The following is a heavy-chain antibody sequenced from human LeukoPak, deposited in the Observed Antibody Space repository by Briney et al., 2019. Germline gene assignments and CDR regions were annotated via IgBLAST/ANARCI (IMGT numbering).Heavy chain of an antibody. CDR1: GFTLSGYA. Sequence: PGGSLRLSCAASGFTLSGYAMNWVRQAPGKGLEWVSYISSGSSNIYYAESVKGRFTISRDNAKNSLYLQMNSPGAEDTAVYYCGREGSYYDTSSYSYVYYFDYWGQGALVTVSS. V-gene: IGHV3-48*04. CDR2: ISSGSSNI. J-gene: IGHJ4*02. CDR3: GREGSYYDTSSYSYVYYFDY. D-gene: IGHD3-22*01.